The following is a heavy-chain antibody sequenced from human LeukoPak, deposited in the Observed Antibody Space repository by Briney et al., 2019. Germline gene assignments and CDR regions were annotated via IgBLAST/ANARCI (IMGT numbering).Heavy chain of an antibody. CDR1: GGSFSGYY. D-gene: IGHD3-22*01. V-gene: IGHV4-34*01. CDR3: ARVGNSRGYYSTYNVFDI. CDR2: INHIGST. Sequence: SETLPLTCAVYGGSFSGYYWSWIRQPPGKGLEWIGEINHIGSTIYNPSLNSRVTISLDTSKNQFSLKLSSVTAADTAVYYCARVGNSRGYYSTYNVFDIWGQGKMVTVSS. J-gene: IGHJ3*02.